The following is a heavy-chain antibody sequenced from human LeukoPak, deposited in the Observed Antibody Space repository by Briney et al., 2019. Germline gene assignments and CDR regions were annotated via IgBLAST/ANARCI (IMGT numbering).Heavy chain of an antibody. CDR3: ARGRQDVTMIVVVMTAVSYYLDV. V-gene: IGHV4-34*01. D-gene: IGHD3-22*01. CDR1: GGSFSGYY. Sequence: SETLSLTSAVYGGSFSGYYWTWLRQTPEKGLEWIGEMNPSGSTNYNPSLKSRVTISVDTSKNQFSLELSSVTAADTAVYYCARGRQDVTMIVVVMTAVSYYLDVWGKGTTVTVS. J-gene: IGHJ6*03. CDR2: MNPSGST.